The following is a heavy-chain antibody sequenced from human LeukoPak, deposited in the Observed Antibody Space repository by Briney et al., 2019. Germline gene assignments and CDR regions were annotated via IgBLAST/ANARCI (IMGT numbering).Heavy chain of an antibody. CDR3: ARDPDWNYVVDY. CDR1: GGTFSSYA. CDR2: INPNSGGT. D-gene: IGHD1-7*01. Sequence: ASVKVSCKASGGTFSSYAISWVRQAPGQGLEWMGRINPNSGGTNYAQKFQGRVTMTRDTSISTAHMELSRLRSDDTAVYYCARDPDWNYVVDYWGQGTLVTVSS. V-gene: IGHV1-2*06. J-gene: IGHJ4*02.